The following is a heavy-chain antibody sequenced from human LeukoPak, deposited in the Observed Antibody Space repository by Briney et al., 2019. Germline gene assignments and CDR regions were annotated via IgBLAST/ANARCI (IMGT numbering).Heavy chain of an antibody. CDR1: GFTFNNHW. D-gene: IGHD5-12*01. Sequence: GGSLRLSCEASGFTFNNHWMSWVRQAPGKGLEWLANIKQDGSETYYADSVKGRFTISRDNAKNSLYLQMNSLRAEDTAVYYCARDIRGFRGYDYYYWGQGTLVTVSA. J-gene: IGHJ4*02. V-gene: IGHV3-7*01. CDR2: IKQDGSET. CDR3: ARDIRGFRGYDYYY.